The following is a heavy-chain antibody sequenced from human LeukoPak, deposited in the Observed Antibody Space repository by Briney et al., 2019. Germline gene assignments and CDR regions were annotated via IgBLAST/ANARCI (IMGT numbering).Heavy chain of an antibody. D-gene: IGHD6-6*01. CDR2: INHSGST. J-gene: IGHJ6*03. CDR1: GGSFSGYY. V-gene: IGHV4-34*01. Sequence: SETLSLTCAVYGGSFSGYYWSWNRQPPGKGLEWIREINHSGSTNYNPSLKSRVTISVDTSKNQFSLKLSSVTAADTAVYYCAAIAARRPNPYYYYYYYMDVWGKGTTVTVSS. CDR3: AAIAARRPNPYYYYYYYMDV.